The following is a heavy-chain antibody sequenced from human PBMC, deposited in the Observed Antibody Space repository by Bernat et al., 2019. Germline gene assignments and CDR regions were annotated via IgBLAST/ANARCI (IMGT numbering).Heavy chain of an antibody. Sequence: QVQLVQSGAEVKKPGSSVKVSCKASGYTISAYYIHWVRQAPGQGLEWMGWIDPNSGDINYAQKFQGWVTMTRDTGMSTVYLELSADDTAIYYCARDPRGWIAGTGTYYFGMDVWGQGTTVTVSS. CDR1: GYTISAYY. CDR3: ARDPRGWIAGTGTYYFGMDV. CDR2: IDPNSGDI. J-gene: IGHJ6*02. V-gene: IGHV1-2*04. D-gene: IGHD1-1*01.